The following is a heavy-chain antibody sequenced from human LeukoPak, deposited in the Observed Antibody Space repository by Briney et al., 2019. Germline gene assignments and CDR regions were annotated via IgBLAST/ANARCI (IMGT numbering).Heavy chain of an antibody. D-gene: IGHD5-24*01. Sequence: ASVKVSCKASGYTFTSYGISWVRQAPGQGLEWMGRISAYNGNTNYAQKLQGRVTMTTDTSTSTAYMELRSLRSDDTAVYYCARSGLQLKFDWFDPWGQGTLVTVSS. CDR2: ISAYNGNT. CDR3: ARSGLQLKFDWFDP. J-gene: IGHJ5*02. V-gene: IGHV1-18*01. CDR1: GYTFTSYG.